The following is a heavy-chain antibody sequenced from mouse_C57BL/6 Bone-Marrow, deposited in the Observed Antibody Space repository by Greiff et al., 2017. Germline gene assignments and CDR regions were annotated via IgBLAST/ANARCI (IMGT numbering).Heavy chain of an antibody. Sequence: EVQLQQSGPELVKPGASVKISCKASGYSFTGYYMNWVKQSPEKSLEWIGEINPSTGGTTYNQKFKAKATLTVDKSSSTAYMQLKSLTSEDSAVYYCARWTAQAAGYFDYWGQGTTLTVSS. J-gene: IGHJ2*01. D-gene: IGHD3-2*02. CDR3: ARWTAQAAGYFDY. V-gene: IGHV1-42*01. CDR2: INPSTGGT. CDR1: GYSFTGYY.